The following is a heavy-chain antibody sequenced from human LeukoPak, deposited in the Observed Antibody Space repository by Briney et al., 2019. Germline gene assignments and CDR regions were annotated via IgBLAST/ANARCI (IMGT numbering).Heavy chain of an antibody. V-gene: IGHV3-64*01. CDR1: GFTFSSYA. J-gene: IGHJ5*02. CDR3: AAVPGYSSGWHPYNWFDP. CDR2: ISSNGGST. Sequence: GGSLRLSCAASGFTFSSYAMRWVRQAPGKGLEYVSAISSNGGSTYYANSVKGRFTISRDNSKNTLYLQMGSLRAEDMAVYYCAAVPGYSSGWHPYNWFDPWGQGTLVTVSS. D-gene: IGHD6-19*01.